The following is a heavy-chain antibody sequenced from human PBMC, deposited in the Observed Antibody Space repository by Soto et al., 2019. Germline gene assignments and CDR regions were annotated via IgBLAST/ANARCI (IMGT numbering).Heavy chain of an antibody. CDR1: GGSISNYY. D-gene: IGHD3-16*01. V-gene: IGHV4-59*01. Sequence: QLQLQESGPGLVKPSETLSLTCTVSGGSISNYYWSWIRQPPGKGLEWIGYIYYSGSTNYNPSLKSRVTISVDTSKNQFSLKLSSATAADTAVYYCARAWGYYFDYWGQGTLVTVSS. CDR2: IYYSGST. J-gene: IGHJ4*02. CDR3: ARAWGYYFDY.